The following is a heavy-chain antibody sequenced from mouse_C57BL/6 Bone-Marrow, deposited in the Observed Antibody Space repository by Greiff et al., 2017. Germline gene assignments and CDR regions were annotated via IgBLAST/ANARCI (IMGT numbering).Heavy chain of an antibody. CDR1: GFSLTSYG. CDR3: ARKGYYDYDAEGNYAMDY. Sequence: QVQLKQSGPGLVQPSQSLSITCTVSGFSLTSYGVHWVRQSPGKGLEWLGVIWSGGSTDYNAAFISRLSISKDNSKSQVFFKMNSLQADDTAIYYCARKGYYDYDAEGNYAMDYWGQGTSVTVSS. D-gene: IGHD2-4*01. CDR2: IWSGGST. V-gene: IGHV2-2*01. J-gene: IGHJ4*01.